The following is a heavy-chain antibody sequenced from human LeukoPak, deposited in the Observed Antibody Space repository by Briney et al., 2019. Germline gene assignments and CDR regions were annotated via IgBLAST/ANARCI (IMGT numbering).Heavy chain of an antibody. V-gene: IGHV4-61*01. J-gene: IGHJ4*02. CDR1: GGSVSSGSYY. Sequence: SETLSLTCTVSGGSVSSGSYYWSWIRQPPGKGLEWIGYIYYSGSTNYNPSLKSRVTISVDTSKNRFSLKLSSVTAADTAVYYCARGAYSGYPDYWGQGTLVTVSS. CDR3: ARGAYSGYPDY. CDR2: IYYSGST. D-gene: IGHD5-12*01.